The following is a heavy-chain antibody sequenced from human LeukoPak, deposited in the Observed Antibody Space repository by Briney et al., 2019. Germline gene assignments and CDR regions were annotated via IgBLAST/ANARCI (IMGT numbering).Heavy chain of an antibody. D-gene: IGHD3-22*01. CDR2: TNPNGGGT. V-gene: IGHV1-2*02. Sequence: ASVKVSCKASGHTFSGNYMHWVRQAPGQGLEWMGWTNPNGGGTNYAQKFQGRVTMTRDTSISTAYMELSRLRSDDTAVYYCAGGSGDYSPDYWGQGTLVTVSS. CDR3: AGGSGDYSPDY. J-gene: IGHJ4*02. CDR1: GHTFSGNY.